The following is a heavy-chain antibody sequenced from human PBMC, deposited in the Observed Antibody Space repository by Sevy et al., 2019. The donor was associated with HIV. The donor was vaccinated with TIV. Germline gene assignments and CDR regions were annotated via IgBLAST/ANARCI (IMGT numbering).Heavy chain of an antibody. V-gene: IGHV3-23*01. J-gene: IGHJ6*04. CDR1: GFTFSTYA. Sequence: GGSLRLSCAASGFTFSTYAMNWVRQAPGKGLEWVSAISRSGGSTYYADSLQGRFTILSDNSKNTMSLQMNSLRAEDTAEYYCAKGDSTFYGLDVWGKGTKVTVSS. CDR3: AKGDSTFYGLDV. CDR2: ISRSGGST. D-gene: IGHD6-13*01.